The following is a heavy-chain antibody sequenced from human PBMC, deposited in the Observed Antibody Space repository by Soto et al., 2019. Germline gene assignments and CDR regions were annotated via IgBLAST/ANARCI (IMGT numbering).Heavy chain of an antibody. J-gene: IGHJ6*02. CDR3: ARDLRYYYCGMDV. CDR1: GGSISSGGYY. V-gene: IGHV4-31*03. D-gene: IGHD4-17*01. Sequence: QVQLQESGPGLVKPSQTLSLTCTVSGGSISSGGYYWSWIRQHPGKGLEWIGYIYYSGSTYYNPSLKSRVTLSVDTYKNQSSLMLSSVPGAETAVYYCARDLRYYYCGMDVWGQGTTVTVSS. CDR2: IYYSGST.